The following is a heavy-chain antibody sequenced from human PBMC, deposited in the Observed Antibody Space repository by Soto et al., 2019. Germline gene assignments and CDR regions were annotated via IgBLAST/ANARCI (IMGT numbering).Heavy chain of an antibody. J-gene: IGHJ4*02. CDR2: ISFDGSNE. CDR1: GFTLSNYG. CDR3: AKETPLKRRYYDTRGYYYFDY. V-gene: IGHV3-30*18. D-gene: IGHD3-22*01. Sequence: GGSLRLSCAASGFTLSNYGMNWVRQAPGKGLEWVAVISFDGSNEYYADSVKGRFTISRDNSKNTLYLQMNSLGTEDTAVYYCAKETPLKRRYYDTRGYYYFDYWGQGTLVTVSS.